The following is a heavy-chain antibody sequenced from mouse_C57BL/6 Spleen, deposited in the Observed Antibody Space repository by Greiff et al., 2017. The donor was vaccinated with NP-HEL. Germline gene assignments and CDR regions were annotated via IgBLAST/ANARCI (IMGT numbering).Heavy chain of an antibody. Sequence: EVQGVESGGDLVKPGGSLKLSCAASGFTFSSYGMSWVRQTPDKRLEWVATISSGGSYTYYPDSVKGRFTISRDNAKNTLYLQMSSLKSEDTAMYYCARNYGSSPYAMDYWGQGTSVTVSS. J-gene: IGHJ4*01. CDR2: ISSGGSYT. CDR3: ARNYGSSPYAMDY. D-gene: IGHD1-1*01. V-gene: IGHV5-6*01. CDR1: GFTFSSYG.